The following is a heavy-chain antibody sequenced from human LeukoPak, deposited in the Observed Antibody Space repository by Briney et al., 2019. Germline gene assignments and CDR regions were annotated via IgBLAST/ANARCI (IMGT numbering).Heavy chain of an antibody. CDR3: ARGTSSHSGWFDP. D-gene: IGHD6-6*01. V-gene: IGHV4-59*12. Sequence: SETLSLTCTVSGGSISSYYWSWIRQPPGKGLEWIGYIYYSGSTNYNPSLKSRVTISVDTSKNQFSLKLSSVTAADTAVYCCARGTSSHSGWFDPWGQVTLVTVSS. CDR2: IYYSGST. J-gene: IGHJ5*02. CDR1: GGSISSYY.